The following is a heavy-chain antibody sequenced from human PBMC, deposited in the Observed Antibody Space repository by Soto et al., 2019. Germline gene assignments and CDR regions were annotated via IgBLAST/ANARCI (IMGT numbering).Heavy chain of an antibody. Sequence: GGSLRLSCAASGFTFNAYWLHWVRQAPGKGLMWVSRINTDGSSATYADSVKGRFTISRDNAKNTLYLQMNSLRAEDTAVYYCARSSRYMDVWGKGTTVTVSS. V-gene: IGHV3-74*01. CDR2: INTDGSSA. J-gene: IGHJ6*03. CDR3: ARSSRYMDV. CDR1: GFTFNAYW.